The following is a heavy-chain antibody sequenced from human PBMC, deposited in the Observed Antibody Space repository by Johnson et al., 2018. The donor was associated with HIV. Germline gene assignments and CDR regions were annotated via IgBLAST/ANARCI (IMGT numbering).Heavy chain of an antibody. CDR3: TRSIAATGRDALDI. Sequence: VQLVESGGGLVKPGGSLSLYCAASGFTFNIAWLGWVRQAPGKGLEWAGRIQSKTDGATTDYAVPVKGRFTISRNDSKNTLYLQMNSLKTEDTAVYYCTRSIAATGRDALDIWGQGTMVTVSS. CDR2: IQSKTDGATT. J-gene: IGHJ3*02. CDR1: GFTFNIAW. D-gene: IGHD6-13*01. V-gene: IGHV3-15*01.